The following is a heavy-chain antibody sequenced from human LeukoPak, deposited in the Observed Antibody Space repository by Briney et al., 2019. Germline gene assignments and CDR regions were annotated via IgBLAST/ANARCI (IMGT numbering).Heavy chain of an antibody. CDR1: GGSFSGYY. CDR3: ARARRGFWSGYAFDY. V-gene: IGHV4-34*01. CDR2: INHSEST. Sequence: SETLSHTCAVYGGSFSGYYWSWIPQPPRKGLEWMGEINHSESTNYNSSIKSRVTISVDTSKNQFSLKLSAVTAADTAVYYCARARRGFWSGYAFDYWGQGTLVTVSS. J-gene: IGHJ4*02. D-gene: IGHD3-3*01.